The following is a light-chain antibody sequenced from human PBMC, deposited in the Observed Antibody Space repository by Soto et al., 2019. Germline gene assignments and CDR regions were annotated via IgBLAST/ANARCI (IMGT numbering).Light chain of an antibody. CDR2: EAS. J-gene: IGKJ4*01. CDR1: QGINND. V-gene: IGKV1-17*01. Sequence: DIQMTQSPSSLSASVGDRVTITCRASQGINNDSAWYQQRPGKAPQRLIYEASSLQSGVPPRFSGSGYGTDFTLTISSLQPEDFATYYCLQHNDYPRTFGGGTKVEIE. CDR3: LQHNDYPRT.